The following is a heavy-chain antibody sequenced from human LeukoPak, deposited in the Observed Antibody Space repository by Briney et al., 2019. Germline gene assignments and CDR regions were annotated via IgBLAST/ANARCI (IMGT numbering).Heavy chain of an antibody. Sequence: SGGSLRLSCAASGFTFSTYNMNWVRQAPGKGLEWISYINADSSTTQYADSVRGRFTTSRDNAKNSLYLQINSLRAEDTAVYYCVRDNSRGQSLGVIYWGQGSLVTVSS. J-gene: IGHJ4*02. CDR2: INADSSTT. CDR3: VRDNSRGQSLGVIY. CDR1: GFTFSTYN. D-gene: IGHD3-22*01. V-gene: IGHV3-48*01.